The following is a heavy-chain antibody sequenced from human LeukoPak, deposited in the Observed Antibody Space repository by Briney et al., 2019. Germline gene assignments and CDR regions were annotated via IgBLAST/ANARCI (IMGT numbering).Heavy chain of an antibody. Sequence: SETLSLTCAVSGGSISSNNWWTWVRQPPGKGLEWIGEIYHSGSTNYNPSLKSRVTISVDKSKNQFSLKLSSVTAADTAVYYCARRKPLWFEELYWGQGTLVTVSS. CDR2: IYHSGST. D-gene: IGHD3-10*01. J-gene: IGHJ4*02. CDR3: ARRKPLWFEELY. CDR1: GGSISSNNW. V-gene: IGHV4-4*02.